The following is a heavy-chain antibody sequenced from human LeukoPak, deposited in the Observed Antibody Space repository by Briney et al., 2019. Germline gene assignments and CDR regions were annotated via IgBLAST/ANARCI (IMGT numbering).Heavy chain of an antibody. CDR2: ISWNSGST. CDR1: GFTFDDYA. D-gene: IGHD1-1*01. V-gene: IGHV3-9*01. Sequence: GGSLRLSCAASGFTFDDYAMHWVRQAPGKGLEWVSGISWNSGSTGYADSVKGRFTISRDNSKNTLYLQMNSLRAEDTAVYYCARAQRGLSAQFDYWGQGTLVTVSS. CDR3: ARAQRGLSAQFDY. J-gene: IGHJ4*02.